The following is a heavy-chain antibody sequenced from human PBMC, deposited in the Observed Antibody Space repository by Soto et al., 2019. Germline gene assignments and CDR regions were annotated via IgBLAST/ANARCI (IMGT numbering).Heavy chain of an antibody. D-gene: IGHD3-16*01. Sequence: QVQVVQSGDEVKKPGASVNVSCKASGYIFVNYGIAWVRQAPGQGLEGMGWISPYTGNTHSASKVQGRLTMTTDTSTSTDYMDLGSLTSDDTAVYYCVMVDNYVTPTPQDVWGQGTTVTVSS. CDR3: VMVDNYVTPTPQDV. CDR2: ISPYTGNT. CDR1: GYIFVNYG. V-gene: IGHV1-18*01. J-gene: IGHJ6*02.